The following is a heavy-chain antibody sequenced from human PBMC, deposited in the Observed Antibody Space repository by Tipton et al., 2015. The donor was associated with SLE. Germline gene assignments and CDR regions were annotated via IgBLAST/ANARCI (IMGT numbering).Heavy chain of an antibody. J-gene: IGHJ5*02. CDR3: ARDGHYYGSGSYYKDGWFDP. V-gene: IGHV4-39*07. Sequence: TLSLTCAVSGGSISSSSYYWGWIRQPPGKGLEWIGSIYYSGSTYYNPSLKSRVTISVDTSKNQFSLKLSPVTAADTAVYYCARDGHYYGSGSYYKDGWFDPWGQGTLVTVSS. CDR1: GGSISSSSYY. CDR2: IYYSGST. D-gene: IGHD3-10*01.